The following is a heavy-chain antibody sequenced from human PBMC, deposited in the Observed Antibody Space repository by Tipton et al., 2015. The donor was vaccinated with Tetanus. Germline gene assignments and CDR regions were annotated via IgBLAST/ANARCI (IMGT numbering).Heavy chain of an antibody. CDR3: ARDQARGARGWNCFDF. V-gene: IGHV4-31*03. CDR2: IYSSAST. J-gene: IGHJ4*02. Sequence: TLSLTCTVSGVSISGGRYYWSWIRQRPGKGLEWIGDIYSSASTYTDPFLKGRVTISVDTSENQFSLRLNSVAAADTAFYYCARDQARGARGWNCFDFWGLGTLVTVSS. D-gene: IGHD1-26*01. CDR1: GVSISGGRYY.